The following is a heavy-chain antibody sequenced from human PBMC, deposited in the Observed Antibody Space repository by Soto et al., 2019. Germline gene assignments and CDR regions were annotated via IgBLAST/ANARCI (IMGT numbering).Heavy chain of an antibody. V-gene: IGHV1-8*01. CDR2: MTPNSGYT. Sequence: QVQLVQSGAEVKKPGASVKVSCKASGYTFINYDINWVRQATGQGLEWLGWMTPNSGYTGYAQKFQGRLTLTRDTSTGTAYMELSSLRSEDTAVYYCARNLSNTGVFDTWGQGTLITVSS. D-gene: IGHD2-8*02. CDR3: ARNLSNTGVFDT. J-gene: IGHJ5*02. CDR1: GYTFINYD.